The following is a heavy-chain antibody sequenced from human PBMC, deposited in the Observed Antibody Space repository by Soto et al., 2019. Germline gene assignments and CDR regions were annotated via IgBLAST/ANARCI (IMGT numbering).Heavy chain of an antibody. Sequence: KTSETLSLTCTVSGGSISSGGHYWSWVRQHPGKGLEWIGCIFYSGSTYYNPSLKSRVTISVDTSKNQFSLKLTSVTAADTAVYFCARDNYGSSGYYYGAFHIWGQGTMVTVSS. J-gene: IGHJ3*02. D-gene: IGHD3-22*01. CDR3: ARDNYGSSGYYYGAFHI. CDR2: IFYSGST. V-gene: IGHV4-31*03. CDR1: GGSISSGGHY.